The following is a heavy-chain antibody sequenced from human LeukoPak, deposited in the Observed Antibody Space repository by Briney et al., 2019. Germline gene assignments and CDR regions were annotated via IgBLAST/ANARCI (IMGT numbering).Heavy chain of an antibody. CDR3: ARDSYSYVDY. CDR2: IYHCGST. J-gene: IGHJ4*02. Sequence: PSETLSLTCTVSGGSISSGGYYWSWIRQPPGKGLEWIGYIYHCGSTYYNPSLKSRVTISVDRSKNQFSLKLSSVTAADTAVYYCARDSYSYVDYWGQGTLVTVSS. D-gene: IGHD5-18*01. CDR1: GGSISSGGYY. V-gene: IGHV4-30-2*01.